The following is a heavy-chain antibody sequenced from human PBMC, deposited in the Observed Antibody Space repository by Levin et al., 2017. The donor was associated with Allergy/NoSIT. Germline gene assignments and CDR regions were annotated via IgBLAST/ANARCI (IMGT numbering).Heavy chain of an antibody. CDR1: GGSISCDSYY. Sequence: SETLSLTCTVSGGSISCDSYYWGWIRQPPGKDLEWIGSINCGGSTYYNPSLKSRLTISVDTSKNQFSLKLSSVTAADTAVYYCARQDDLDRGAPNWFDPWGQGTLVTVSS. D-gene: IGHD4-17*01. J-gene: IGHJ5*02. V-gene: IGHV4-39*01. CDR3: ARQDDLDRGAPNWFDP. CDR2: INCGGST.